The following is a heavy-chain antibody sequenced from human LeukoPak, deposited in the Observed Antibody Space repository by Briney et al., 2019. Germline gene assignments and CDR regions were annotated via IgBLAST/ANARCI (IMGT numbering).Heavy chain of an antibody. CDR3: ATVTDQLDY. CDR2: MYYSGST. J-gene: IGHJ4*02. V-gene: IGHV4-39*02. D-gene: IGHD1-1*01. Sequence: KPSETLSLTCTVSGGSISSSRYYWGWIRQPPGKGLEWIGSMYYSGSTYYNPSLKSRVTISVVTSRNHFSLKLSSVTAADTAVYYCATVTDQLDYWGQGTLVTVSS. CDR1: GGSISSSRYY.